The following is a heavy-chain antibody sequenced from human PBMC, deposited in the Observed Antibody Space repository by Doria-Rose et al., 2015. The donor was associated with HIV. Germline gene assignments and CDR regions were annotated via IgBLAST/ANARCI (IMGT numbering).Heavy chain of an antibody. CDR3: ARIKSSRWYHKYYFDF. J-gene: IGHJ4*02. D-gene: IGHD6-13*01. CDR1: GVSLSSPGMG. Sequence: ESGPVLVKPTETLTLTCTVSGVSLSSPGMGVSWIRQPAGKALEWLAHIFSDDERSYKTSLKSRLTISRGTSKSQVVLTMTDMDPMDTATYYCARIKSSRWYHKYYFDFWGQGTLVIVSA. V-gene: IGHV2-26*01. CDR2: IFSDDER.